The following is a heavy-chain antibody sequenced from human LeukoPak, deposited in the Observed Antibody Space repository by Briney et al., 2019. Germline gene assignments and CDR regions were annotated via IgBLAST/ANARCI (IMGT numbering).Heavy chain of an antibody. V-gene: IGHV1-69*13. CDR3: ARDRGWAGYTYGFYY. Sequence: ASVKASCKASGGTFSSYAISWVRQAPGQGLEWMGGIIPIFGTANYAQKFQGRVTITADESTSTAYMELSGLRSEDTAVYYCARDRGWAGYTYGFYYWGQGTLVTVSS. D-gene: IGHD5-18*01. CDR2: IIPIFGTA. J-gene: IGHJ4*02. CDR1: GGTFSSYA.